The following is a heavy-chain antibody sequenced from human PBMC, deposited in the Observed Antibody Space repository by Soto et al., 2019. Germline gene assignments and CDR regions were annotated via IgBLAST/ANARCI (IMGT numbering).Heavy chain of an antibody. CDR3: ARAMVVTQNWFDP. CDR2: IYYSGST. D-gene: IGHD2-21*02. CDR1: GGSISSGDYY. J-gene: IGHJ5*02. Sequence: QVQLQESGPGLVKPSQTLSLTCTVSGGSISSGDYYWSWIRQPPGKGLEWIGYIYYSGSTYYNPSLKSRVTISAATSKNQCSLKLSSVTAADTAVYYCARAMVVTQNWFDPWGQGTLVTVSS. V-gene: IGHV4-30-4*01.